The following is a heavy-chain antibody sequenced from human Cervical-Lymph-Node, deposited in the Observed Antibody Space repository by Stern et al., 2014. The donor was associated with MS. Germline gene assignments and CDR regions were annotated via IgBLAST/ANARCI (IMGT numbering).Heavy chain of an antibody. CDR3: ARDGGRGYCSGGSCYGLDY. D-gene: IGHD2-15*01. CDR1: GFTFSSYA. J-gene: IGHJ4*02. V-gene: IGHV3-30*01. CDR2: ISYDGSNK. Sequence: VHLVESGGGVVQPGRSLRLSCAASGFTFSSYAMHWVRQAPGKGLEWVAVISYDGSNKYYADSVKGRFTISRDNSKNTLYLQMNSLRAEDTAVYYCARDGGRGYCSGGSCYGLDYWGQGTLVTVSS.